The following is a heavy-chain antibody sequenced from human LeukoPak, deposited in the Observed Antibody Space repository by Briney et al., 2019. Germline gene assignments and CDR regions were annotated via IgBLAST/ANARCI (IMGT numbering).Heavy chain of an antibody. J-gene: IGHJ4*02. D-gene: IGHD3-10*01. CDR2: IYYSGST. Sequence: PSETLSLTCTVSGGSISSYYWRWIRQPPGKGLEWIGYIYYSGSTNYNPSLKSRVPISVDTSKNQFSLKLSSVPAADTAVYYCAREVRYYGSGSYYPLFDYWGQGTLVTVSS. CDR3: AREVRYYGSGSYYPLFDY. V-gene: IGHV4-59*01. CDR1: GGSISSYY.